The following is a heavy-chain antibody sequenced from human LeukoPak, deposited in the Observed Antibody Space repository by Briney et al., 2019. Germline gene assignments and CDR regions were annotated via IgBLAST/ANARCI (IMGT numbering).Heavy chain of an antibody. V-gene: IGHV3-7*01. CDR2: IRQDGSEK. CDR3: ARDPVVRGGY. D-gene: IGHD3-10*01. Sequence: PGGSLRLSCAASGFTLSSYWMSWVRQAPGKGLEWVANIRQDGSEKYYVDSVKGRFTISRDNAKNSLYLQMNSLRAEDTAVYYCARDPVVRGGYWGQGTLVTVSS. CDR1: GFTLSSYW. J-gene: IGHJ4*02.